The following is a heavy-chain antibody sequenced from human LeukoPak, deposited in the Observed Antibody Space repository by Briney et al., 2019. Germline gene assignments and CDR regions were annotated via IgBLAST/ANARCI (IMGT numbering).Heavy chain of an antibody. V-gene: IGHV1-2*02. D-gene: IGHD6-19*01. J-gene: IGHJ5*02. CDR2: INPNSGGT. CDR1: GYTFTGYY. CDR3: AREQAAVAGTTTGWFDP. Sequence: ASVKVSCKASGYTFTGYYMHWVRQAPGQGLEWMGWINPNSGGTNYAQKFQGRVTMTRDTSISTAYMELSRLRSDDTAVYYCAREQAAVAGTTTGWFDPWGQGTLVTVSP.